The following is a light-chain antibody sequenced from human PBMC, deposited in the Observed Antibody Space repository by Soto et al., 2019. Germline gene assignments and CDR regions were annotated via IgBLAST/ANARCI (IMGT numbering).Light chain of an antibody. CDR2: SAT. V-gene: IGKV3-20*01. CDR1: QSLSSNY. Sequence: EIVLTQSPGTLSLSPGERATLSCRASQSLSSNYLAWYQQKPGQAPRLLIYSATTRATGIPDRFSGSGSGTDFTLTISRLQTDDFSTYYCQQYHSYWTFGQGTKVDIK. J-gene: IGKJ1*01. CDR3: QQYHSYWT.